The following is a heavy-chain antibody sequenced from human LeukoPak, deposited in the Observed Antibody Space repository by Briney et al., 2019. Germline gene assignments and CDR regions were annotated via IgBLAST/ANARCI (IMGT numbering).Heavy chain of an antibody. CDR1: GGSISSYY. CDR3: ARGRQRGYSYGRPFDY. J-gene: IGHJ4*02. V-gene: IGHV4-59*01. Sequence: SETLSLTCTVSGGSISSYYWSWIRQPPGKGLEWIGYIYYSGSTNYNPSLKSRGTISVDTSKKQFSLKLSSVTAADTAVYYCARGRQRGYSYGRPFDYWGQGTLVTVSS. CDR2: IYYSGST. D-gene: IGHD5-18*01.